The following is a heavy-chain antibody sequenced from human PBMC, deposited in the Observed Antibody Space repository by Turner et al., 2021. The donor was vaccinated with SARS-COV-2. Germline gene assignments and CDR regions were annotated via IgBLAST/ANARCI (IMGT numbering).Heavy chain of an antibody. D-gene: IGHD6-13*01. J-gene: IGHJ4*02. V-gene: IGHV3-7*01. CDR2: IKQDGSEK. Sequence: EVQLVESGGVLVQRGGSLSLSCAASGFTFSIYWMSWVRQAPGKGLEWVANIKQDGSEKYYVDSVKGRFTISRDNAKNSLYLQMNSLRAEDTAVYYCARVPSSSWYFDYWGQGTLVTVSS. CDR3: ARVPSSSWYFDY. CDR1: GFTFSIYW.